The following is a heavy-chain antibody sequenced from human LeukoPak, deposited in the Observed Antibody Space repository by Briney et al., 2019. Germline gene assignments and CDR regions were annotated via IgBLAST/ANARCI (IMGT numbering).Heavy chain of an antibody. V-gene: IGHV1-18*01. CDR3: ARDCNWNDVGPCLYFDC. D-gene: IGHD1-1*01. Sequence: ASVKVSCKASGYTFTNFGITWVRQAPGQGLEWMGWISTYNGNTNYAQKAQGRVTMTTDTSTSTAYMELRSLRSDDTAVYYCARDCNWNDVGPCLYFDCWGQGTLVTVTS. CDR1: GYTFTNFG. CDR2: ISTYNGNT. J-gene: IGHJ4*02.